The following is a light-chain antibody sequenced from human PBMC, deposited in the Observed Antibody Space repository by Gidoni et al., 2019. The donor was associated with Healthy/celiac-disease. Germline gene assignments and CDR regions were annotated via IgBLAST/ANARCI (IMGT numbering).Light chain of an antibody. V-gene: IGKV3-11*01. CDR1: QGVSSF. Sequence: IVFTQSPATLSLSPGERATLPCRASQGVSSFLAWYQQKPGQGPRLLIYDASNRATGIPARFSGSGSGTDVSRTISSLEPEDFAVYYCQQRSNWPPFTFGPGTKVDIK. CDR3: QQRSNWPPFT. CDR2: DAS. J-gene: IGKJ3*01.